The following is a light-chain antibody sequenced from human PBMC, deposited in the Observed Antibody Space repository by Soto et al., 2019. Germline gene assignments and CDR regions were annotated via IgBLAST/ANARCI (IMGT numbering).Light chain of an antibody. CDR3: QQYNSYSPT. J-gene: IGKJ1*01. CDR2: KAS. Sequence: DIQMTQSPSTLSASVGKKFTTTSRASQSISTWLAWYQQEPGKAPKLLIHKASSLQSGVPSRFSGSGSGTDFTLTISSLHPDDFATYYCQQYNSYSPTFGQGTKVDIK. V-gene: IGKV1-5*03. CDR1: QSISTW.